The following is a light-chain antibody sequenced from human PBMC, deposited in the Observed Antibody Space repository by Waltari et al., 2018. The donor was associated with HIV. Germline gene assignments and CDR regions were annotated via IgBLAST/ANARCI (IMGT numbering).Light chain of an antibody. V-gene: IGKV3-15*01. CDR1: QSVSSN. Sequence: EIVMTQSPATLSVSPGERATLSCRASQSVSSNLAWYQQTPGQAPRLLIYRASTRATGIPARFSGSGSGTEFTLTISSLQSEDFADYYCQQYNNWPLTFGGGTKVEIK. CDR3: QQYNNWPLT. CDR2: RAS. J-gene: IGKJ4*01.